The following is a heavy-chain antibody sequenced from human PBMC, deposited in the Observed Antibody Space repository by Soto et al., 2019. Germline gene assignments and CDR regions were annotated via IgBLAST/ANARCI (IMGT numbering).Heavy chain of an antibody. J-gene: IGHJ4*02. CDR2: INPNSGGT. CDR3: ARLIVGRDGYNYYGY. CDR1: GYTFTGYY. Sequence: VKVSCKASGYTFTGYYMHWVRQAPGQGLEWMGWINPNSGGTNYAQKFQGRVTMTRDTSISTAYMELSRLRSDDTAVYYCARLIVGRDGYNYYGYWGQGTLVTVSS. D-gene: IGHD5-12*01. V-gene: IGHV1-2*02.